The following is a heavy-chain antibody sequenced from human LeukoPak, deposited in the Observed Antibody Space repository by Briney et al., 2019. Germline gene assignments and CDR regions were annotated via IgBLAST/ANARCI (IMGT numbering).Heavy chain of an antibody. CDR1: GFTFSSYA. J-gene: IGHJ4*02. Sequence: QSGGSLRLSCAASGFTFSSYAMNWVRQAPGKGLEWVSGISGTGASTYYADSVKGRFTISRDNSKNTLYLQMNSLRADDTAVYYCAKDPTAPTIVGRPVGYWGQGTLVTVSS. CDR3: AKDPTAPTIVGRPVGY. D-gene: IGHD6-6*01. CDR2: ISGTGAST. V-gene: IGHV3-23*01.